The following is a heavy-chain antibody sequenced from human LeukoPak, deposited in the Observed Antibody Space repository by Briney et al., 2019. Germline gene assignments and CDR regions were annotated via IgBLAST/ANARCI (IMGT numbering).Heavy chain of an antibody. CDR1: GGSFSGYY. V-gene: IGHV4-34*01. J-gene: IGHJ4*02. Sequence: SETLSLTCAVYGGSFSGYYWSWIRQPPGKGLEWIGEINHSGSTNYNPSLKSRVTISVDTSKNQFSLKLSSVTAADTAVYYCARGRFDYWGQGTLVTVSS. CDR2: INHSGST. CDR3: ARGRFDY.